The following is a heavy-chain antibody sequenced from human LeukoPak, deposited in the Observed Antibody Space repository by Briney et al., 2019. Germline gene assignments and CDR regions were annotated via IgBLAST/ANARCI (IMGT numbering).Heavy chain of an antibody. CDR1: GGSFSGYY. V-gene: IGHV4-34*01. J-gene: IGHJ4*02. Sequence: SETLSLTCAVYGGSFSGYYWSWIRQPPGKGLEWIGEINHSGSTNYNPSLKSRVTISVDTSKNQFSLKLSSVTAADTAVYYCARGRFDYWGQGTLVTVSS. CDR2: INHSGST. CDR3: ARGRFDY.